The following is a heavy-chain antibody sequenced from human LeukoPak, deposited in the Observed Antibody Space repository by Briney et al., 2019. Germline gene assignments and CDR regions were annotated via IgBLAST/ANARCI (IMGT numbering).Heavy chain of an antibody. Sequence: TGGSLRLSCAASGFTFSSYEMNWVRQAPGKGLEWVSYISGSGSTIYYADSVKGRFTISRDNAKNSLYLQMNSLRAEDTAVHYCARDAMVYAKPVPFDYWGQGTLVTASS. CDR1: GFTFSSYE. J-gene: IGHJ4*02. CDR2: ISGSGSTI. CDR3: ARDAMVYAKPVPFDY. D-gene: IGHD2-8*01. V-gene: IGHV3-48*03.